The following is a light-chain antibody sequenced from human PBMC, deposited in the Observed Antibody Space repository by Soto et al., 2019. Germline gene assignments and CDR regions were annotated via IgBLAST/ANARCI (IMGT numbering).Light chain of an antibody. CDR1: QSISSSH. V-gene: IGKV3-20*01. CDR3: QQYTGPPTT. CDR2: GAS. J-gene: IGKJ5*01. Sequence: EIVLTQSPGTLSLSPGERATLYCRASQSISSSHLAWYQQKPGQAPRLLIYGASSRATGTPDRFSGSGSGTDFTLTITRLEPEDSAVYFCQQYTGPPTTFGQGTRLEIK.